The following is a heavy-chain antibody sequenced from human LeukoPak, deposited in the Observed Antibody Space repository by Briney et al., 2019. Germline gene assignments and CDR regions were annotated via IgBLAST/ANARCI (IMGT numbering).Heavy chain of an antibody. J-gene: IGHJ5*02. CDR1: GFSLTTSAVG. CDR3: AHRGKYLPWFDP. CDR2: IYSDNDK. Sequence: SGPTLVKPTQTLTLTCTFSGFSLTTSAVGVGWIRKPPGQALEWLALIYSDNDKRFNPSLKSRLSITKDTSKNQVVLTLTNVDLVDTATYFCAHRGKYLPWFDPWGPGTLVIVSS. V-gene: IGHV2-5*02. D-gene: IGHD2-2*01.